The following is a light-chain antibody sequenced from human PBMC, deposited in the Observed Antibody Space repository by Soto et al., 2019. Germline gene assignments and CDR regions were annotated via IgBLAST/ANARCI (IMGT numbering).Light chain of an antibody. J-gene: IGKJ1*01. Sequence: IRMTQSPSSFSASTGYRFTITCRASQGISNYLDWYQQKPGKVPKLLIYAASTLQSGVPSRFSGSGSGTDFTLTISSLQPEDVETYYCQKYNSDTWTFGQGTKVDIK. CDR1: QGISNY. V-gene: IGKV1-27*01. CDR3: QKYNSDTWT. CDR2: AAS.